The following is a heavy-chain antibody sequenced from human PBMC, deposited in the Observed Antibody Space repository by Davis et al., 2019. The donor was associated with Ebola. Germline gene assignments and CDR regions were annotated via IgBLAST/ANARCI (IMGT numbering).Heavy chain of an antibody. D-gene: IGHD2-21*01. CDR3: ARVVATWRVVDDY. CDR2: IAAYNGYT. J-gene: IGHJ4*02. Sequence: AASVKVSCKASGGTFNNYAISWVRQAPGQGLEWMGWIAAYNGYTNYVQKFQGRVTMTIETSTSTAYMELRSLKSDDTAVYYCARVVATWRVVDDYWGQGTLVTVSS. V-gene: IGHV1-18*01. CDR1: GGTFNNYA.